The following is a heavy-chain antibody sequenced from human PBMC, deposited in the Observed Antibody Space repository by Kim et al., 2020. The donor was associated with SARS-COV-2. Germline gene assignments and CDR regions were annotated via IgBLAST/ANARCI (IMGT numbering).Heavy chain of an antibody. CDR3: AREAERSRGYVDV. CDR2: IYYRGTT. Sequence: SETLSLTCTVSGGSISSGGYYWSWIRQHPGKGLEWIGYIYYRGTTYYNPSLKSRLTISVDTSKNQFSLRLSSVTTADTAVYYCAREAERSRGYVDVWGQGTTVTVSS. CDR1: GGSISSGGYY. J-gene: IGHJ6*02. V-gene: IGHV4-31*03. D-gene: IGHD6-13*01.